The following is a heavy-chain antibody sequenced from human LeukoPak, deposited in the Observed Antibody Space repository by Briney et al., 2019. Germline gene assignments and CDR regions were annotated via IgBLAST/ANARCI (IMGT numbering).Heavy chain of an antibody. Sequence: GGSLRLSCAASGFTFSSYSMNWVRQAPGKGLEWVSSISSSSSYIYYADSVKGRFTISRDNAKNSLYLQMNSLRAEDTAVYYCARAYYGSGSYYGPNWFDPWGQGTLVTVSS. CDR3: ARAYYGSGSYYGPNWFDP. V-gene: IGHV3-21*01. CDR2: ISSSSSYI. D-gene: IGHD3-10*01. CDR1: GFTFSSYS. J-gene: IGHJ5*02.